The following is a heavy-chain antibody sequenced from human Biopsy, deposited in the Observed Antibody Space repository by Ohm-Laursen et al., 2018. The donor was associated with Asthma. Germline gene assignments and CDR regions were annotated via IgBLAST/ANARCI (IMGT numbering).Heavy chain of an antibody. CDR2: IYSGGGT. D-gene: IGHD4-23*01. J-gene: IGHJ3*02. CDR1: GFTVSTNG. Sequence: GSLRLSCTASGFTVSTNGMSWVRQPPGKGLEWVSDIYSGGGTYYADSVQGRVTISRDNSKNTLSLQMNSLRAEDTAVYYCARAYGGSFFSGSFDIWGQGTMVTVSS. CDR3: ARAYGGSFFSGSFDI. V-gene: IGHV3-53*01.